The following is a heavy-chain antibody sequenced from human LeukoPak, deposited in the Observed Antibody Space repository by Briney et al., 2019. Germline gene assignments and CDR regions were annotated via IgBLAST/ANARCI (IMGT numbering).Heavy chain of an antibody. J-gene: IGHJ4*02. Sequence: GGSLRLSCAASGFTVSDYYMTWIRQAPGKGLDWVSYISFSGSTIYYADSVKGRFTISRDNSKNTLYLQINSLRAEDTAVYYCSAGSSGWYYFDYWGQGTLVTVSS. V-gene: IGHV3-11*04. CDR2: ISFSGSTI. D-gene: IGHD6-19*01. CDR1: GFTVSDYY. CDR3: SAGSSGWYYFDY.